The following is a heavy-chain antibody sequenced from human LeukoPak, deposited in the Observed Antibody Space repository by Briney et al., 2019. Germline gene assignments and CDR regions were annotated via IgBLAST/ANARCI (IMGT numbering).Heavy chain of an antibody. CDR3: ARAGVYGGNPYYFDY. D-gene: IGHD4-23*01. Sequence: ASVKVSCKASGYTGTGYYVHWVRQATGQGLEWMGRINPNSGGTNYAQKFQGWVTMTGDTSISTAYMELSRLRSDDTAVYYCARAGVYGGNPYYFDYWGQGTLVTVSS. CDR1: GYTGTGYY. CDR2: INPNSGGT. V-gene: IGHV1-2*04. J-gene: IGHJ4*02.